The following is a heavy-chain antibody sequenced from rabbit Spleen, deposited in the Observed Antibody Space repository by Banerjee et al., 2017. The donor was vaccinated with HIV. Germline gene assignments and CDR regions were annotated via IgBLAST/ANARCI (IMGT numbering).Heavy chain of an antibody. J-gene: IGHJ4*01. CDR1: GFDFSGNYY. CDR2: IYTAMDDT. CDR3: ARGGFTDGPWGDYPFTL. V-gene: IGHV1S45*01. Sequence: QEQLEESGGDLVKPGASLTLTCTASGFDFSGNYYMCWVRQAPGKGLEWIACIYTAMDDTYCSNWAKGRFTVSTTSSTTLTLQMASLTAADTATYFCARGGFTDGPWGDYPFTLWGPGTLVTVS. D-gene: IGHD2-1*01.